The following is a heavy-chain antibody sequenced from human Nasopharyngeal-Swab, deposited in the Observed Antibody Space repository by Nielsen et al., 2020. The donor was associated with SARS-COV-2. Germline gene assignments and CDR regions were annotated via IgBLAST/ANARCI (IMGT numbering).Heavy chain of an antibody. J-gene: IGHJ4*02. V-gene: IGHV4-31*03. CDR3: ARGWAGHYFDH. CDR1: GGSTTSGGFY. D-gene: IGHD3-10*01. CDR2: TYYSGNT. Sequence: CTVSGGSTTSGGFYWTWIRQHPGKGLELIGYTYYSGNTYYNPSLESRITISVDTSKNQLSLKLNSVTGAGTAVYYCARGWAGHYFDHWGRGTLVTVSS.